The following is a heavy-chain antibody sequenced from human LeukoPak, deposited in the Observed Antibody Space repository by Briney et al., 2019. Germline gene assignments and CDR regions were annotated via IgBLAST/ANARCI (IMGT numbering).Heavy chain of an antibody. J-gene: IGHJ4*02. CDR2: ISYDGSNK. Sequence: GGSLRLSCAASGFTFSSYAMHWVRQAPGKGLEWVAVISYDGSNKYYADSVKGRFTISRDNSNNTLYLQMNSLRAEDTAVYYCARVTTSGWSHPFDYWGQGTLVTVSS. D-gene: IGHD6-19*01. CDR1: GFTFSSYA. V-gene: IGHV3-30-3*01. CDR3: ARVTTSGWSHPFDY.